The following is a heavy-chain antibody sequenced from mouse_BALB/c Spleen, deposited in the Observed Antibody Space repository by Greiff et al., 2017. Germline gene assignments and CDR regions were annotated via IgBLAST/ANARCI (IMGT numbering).Heavy chain of an antibody. CDR2: ISSGGSYT. CDR3: ASPGSSPSYAMDY. D-gene: IGHD1-1*01. J-gene: IGHJ4*01. CDR1: GFTFSSYD. Sequence: EVQVVESGGDLVKPGGSLKLSCAASGFTFSSYDMSWVRQTPDKRLAWVATISSGGSYTYYPDSVTGRFTISRDNAKNTLYLQMSSLKSEDTAMYYCASPGSSPSYAMDYWGQGTSVTVSS. V-gene: IGHV5-6*01.